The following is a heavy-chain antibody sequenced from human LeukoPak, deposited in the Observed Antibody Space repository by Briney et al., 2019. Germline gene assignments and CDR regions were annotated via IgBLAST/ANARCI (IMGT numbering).Heavy chain of an antibody. CDR1: GFTFSSYD. D-gene: IGHD2-15*01. V-gene: IGHV3-13*01. Sequence: GGSLRLSCAASGFTFSSYDMHWVRQAIGEGLEWVSSISTAGDTYFSGSVKGRFTISRENAKNSLYLQMNSLGVGDTAVYYCARGLPGGLDPWGQGTLVTVSS. J-gene: IGHJ5*02. CDR2: ISTAGDT. CDR3: ARGLPGGLDP.